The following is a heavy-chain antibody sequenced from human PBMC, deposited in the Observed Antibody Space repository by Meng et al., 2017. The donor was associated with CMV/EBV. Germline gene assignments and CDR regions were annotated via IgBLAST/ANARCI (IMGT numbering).Heavy chain of an antibody. CDR1: GFTFSSYE. D-gene: IGHD4-23*01. Sequence: GESLKISCAASGFTFSSYEMYWVRQAPGKGLEWVSYISSSGSTIYYADSVKGRFTISRDNAKNSLYLQMNSLRAEDTAVYYCARDCPLGGVYGGNVGMDVWGQGTTVTVSS. V-gene: IGHV3-48*03. J-gene: IGHJ6*02. CDR2: ISSSGSTI. CDR3: ARDCPLGGVYGGNVGMDV.